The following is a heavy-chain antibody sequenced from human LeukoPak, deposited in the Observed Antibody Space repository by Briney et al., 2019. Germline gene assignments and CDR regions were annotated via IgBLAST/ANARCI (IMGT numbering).Heavy chain of an antibody. V-gene: IGHV3-74*01. CDR1: GFTFSSYW. D-gene: IGHD3-22*01. CDR2: INSDGSST. Sequence: GGSLRLSCAASGFTFSSYWMHWVRQAPGKGLVWVSRINSDGSSTSYADSVKGRFTISRDNAKNTMFLQMNSLRAEDTAVYFCAKLDYYDTHWGQGTLVTVSS. J-gene: IGHJ4*02. CDR3: AKLDYYDTH.